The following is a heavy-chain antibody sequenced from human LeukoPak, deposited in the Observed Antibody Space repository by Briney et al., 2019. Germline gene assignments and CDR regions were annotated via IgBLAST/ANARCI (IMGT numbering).Heavy chain of an antibody. D-gene: IGHD6-19*01. CDR3: ARDRGHSSGWYRFDY. Sequence: GGSLRLSCAASGFTFSSYSMNWVRQAPGKGLEWVANIKQDGSEKYYVDSVKGRFTISRDNAKNSLYLQMNSLRAEDTAVYYRARDRGHSSGWYRFDYWGQGTLVTVSS. J-gene: IGHJ4*02. CDR2: IKQDGSEK. V-gene: IGHV3-7*03. CDR1: GFTFSSYS.